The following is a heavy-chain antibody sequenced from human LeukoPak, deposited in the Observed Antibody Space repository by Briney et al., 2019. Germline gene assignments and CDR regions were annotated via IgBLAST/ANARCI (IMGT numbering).Heavy chain of an antibody. D-gene: IGHD3-16*01. V-gene: IGHV3-74*01. CDR3: VRGGSTHFQH. CDR2: INSDGRST. CDR1: GFTFSSYW. Sequence: GGSLRLSCAASGFTFSSYWMHWVRQAPGKGLVWVLRINSDGRSTSYADSVKGRFTISRDNAENTLYLQMNSLRAEDTAVYYCVRGGSTHFQHWGQGTLVTVSS. J-gene: IGHJ1*01.